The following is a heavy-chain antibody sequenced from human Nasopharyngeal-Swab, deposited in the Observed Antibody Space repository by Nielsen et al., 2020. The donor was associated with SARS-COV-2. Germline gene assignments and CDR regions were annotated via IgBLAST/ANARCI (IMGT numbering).Heavy chain of an antibody. CDR2: IYPGDSDT. V-gene: IGHV5-51*01. Sequence: KVSCKGSGYSFTSYWIGWVRQMPGKGLEWMGIIYPGDSDTRYRPSFQGQVTISADKSISTAYLQWSSLNASDPAMYYCARPQGPVGAFDIWGQGTMVTVPS. J-gene: IGHJ3*02. CDR1: GYSFTSYW. CDR3: ARPQGPVGAFDI.